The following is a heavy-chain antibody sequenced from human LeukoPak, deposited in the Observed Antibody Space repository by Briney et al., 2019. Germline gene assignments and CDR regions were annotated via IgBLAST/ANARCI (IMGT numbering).Heavy chain of an antibody. CDR3: ARDLLNEGNHLDY. V-gene: IGHV4-4*02. Sequence: SETLSLTCAVSGGSVSHSNWWTWVRQSPGKGLEWIGEVHPSEGTNYNPSLKSRVTISLDKSKNQFSLELNSVTAADTAVYYCARDLLNEGNHLDYWGQGTLVTVSS. CDR2: VHPSEGT. D-gene: IGHD4-23*01. CDR1: GGSVSHSNW. J-gene: IGHJ4*02.